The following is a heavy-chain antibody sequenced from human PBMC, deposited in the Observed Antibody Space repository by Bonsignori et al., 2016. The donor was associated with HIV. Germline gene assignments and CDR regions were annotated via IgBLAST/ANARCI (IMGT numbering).Heavy chain of an antibody. CDR3: ARGRYRRNNPSGSYYESASYYFDY. D-gene: IGHD1-26*01. CDR2: INHSGST. J-gene: IGHJ4*02. Sequence: SETLSLTCAVYGGSFSGYYWSWIRLPPGKGLEWIGEINHSGSTNYNPSLKNRVTISVDTSKNQFSLKLSSVTAADTAVYYCARGRYRRNNPSGSYYESASYYFDYWGQGTLVTVSS. CDR1: GGSFSGYY. V-gene: IGHV4-34*01.